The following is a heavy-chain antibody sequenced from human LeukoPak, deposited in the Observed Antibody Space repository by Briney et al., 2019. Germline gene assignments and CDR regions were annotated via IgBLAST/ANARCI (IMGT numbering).Heavy chain of an antibody. J-gene: IGHJ6*02. V-gene: IGHV3-21*01. CDR3: ASLVSSGEMDV. CDR1: GFTFSSYS. Sequence: GGSLRLSCAASGFTFSSYSMNWVRQAPGKGLEWVSSISSSSSYIYYADSVKGRFTISRDNAKNSLYLQMNSLRAEDTAVYYCASLVSSGEMDVWGQGTTVTVFS. D-gene: IGHD3-3*01. CDR2: ISSSSSYI.